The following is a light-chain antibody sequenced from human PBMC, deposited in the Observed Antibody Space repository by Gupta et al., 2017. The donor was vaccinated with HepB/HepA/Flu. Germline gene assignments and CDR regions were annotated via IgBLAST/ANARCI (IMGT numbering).Light chain of an antibody. Sequence: QSALTQPASVPASPGPSTTIPCTGTSCDVGGYNYVSCYQQHPGKAPKLMIYDVSNRPSGVSNRFSGSTSGNTASLTISGLQAEDEADYYCSSYTSSSTLVFGGGTKLTVL. CDR2: DVS. V-gene: IGLV2-14*01. CDR1: SCDVGGYNY. CDR3: SSYTSSSTLV. J-gene: IGLJ2*01.